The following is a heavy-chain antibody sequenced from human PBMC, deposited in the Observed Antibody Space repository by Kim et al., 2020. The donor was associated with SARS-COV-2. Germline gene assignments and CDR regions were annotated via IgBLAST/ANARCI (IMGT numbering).Heavy chain of an antibody. V-gene: IGHV1-18*01. J-gene: IGHJ4*02. Sequence: ASVKVSCKASGYTFTSYGISWVRQAPGQGLEWMGWISAYNGNTNYAQKLQGRVTMTTDTSTSTAYMELRSLRSDDTAVYYCARAYQLPQRSPLRYWGQGTLVTVSS. CDR1: GYTFTSYG. CDR2: ISAYNGNT. D-gene: IGHD2-2*01. CDR3: ARAYQLPQRSPLRY.